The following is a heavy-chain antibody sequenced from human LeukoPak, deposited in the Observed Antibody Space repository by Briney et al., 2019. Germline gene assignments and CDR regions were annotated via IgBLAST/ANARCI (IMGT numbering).Heavy chain of an antibody. Sequence: PGGSLRLSFAASGFTFSSYSMNWVRQAPGKGLEWVSSISSSSNYIYYADSVKGRFTISRDNAKNSLYLQMNSLRAEDTAVYYCARLYSSSWFDAFDIWGQGTMVTVSS. V-gene: IGHV3-21*01. CDR2: ISSSSNYI. D-gene: IGHD6-13*01. CDR3: ARLYSSSWFDAFDI. J-gene: IGHJ3*02. CDR1: GFTFSSYS.